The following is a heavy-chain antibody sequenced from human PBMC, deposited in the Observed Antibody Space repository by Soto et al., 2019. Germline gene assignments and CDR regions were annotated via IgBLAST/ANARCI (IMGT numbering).Heavy chain of an antibody. CDR2: ISSNGGST. V-gene: IGHV3-64*01. J-gene: IGHJ6*03. Sequence: GSLRLSCAASGFTFSSYAMHWVRQAPGKGLEYVSAISSNGGSTYYANSVKGRFTISRDNSKNTLYLQMGSLRAEDMAVYYCARDGLTYDFWSGYYNGRDYYYYYYMDVWGEGTTVTVSS. D-gene: IGHD3-3*01. CDR3: ARDGLTYDFWSGYYNGRDYYYYYYMDV. CDR1: GFTFSSYA.